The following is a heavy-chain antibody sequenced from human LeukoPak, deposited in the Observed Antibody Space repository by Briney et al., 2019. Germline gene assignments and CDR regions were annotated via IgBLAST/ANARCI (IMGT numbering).Heavy chain of an antibody. V-gene: IGHV3-30*18. Sequence: GGSLRPSCAASGFTFSSYGMHWVRQAPGKGLEWVAVISYDGSNKYYADSVKGRFTISRDNSKNTLYLQMNSLRAEDTAVYYCAKPIAAAGKRYFDYWGQGTLVTVSS. D-gene: IGHD6-13*01. CDR2: ISYDGSNK. CDR1: GFTFSSYG. J-gene: IGHJ4*02. CDR3: AKPIAAAGKRYFDY.